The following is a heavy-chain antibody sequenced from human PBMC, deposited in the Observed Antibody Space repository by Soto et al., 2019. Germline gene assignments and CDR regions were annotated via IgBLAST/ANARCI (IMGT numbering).Heavy chain of an antibody. CDR2: VSASGSIT. Sequence: GGSLRLSCAASGFTFSSYDMSWVRQAPGKGLEWVSGVSASGSITSYADSAKGRFTISRDNAKNTVFLQMSSLRAEDTAVYFCAKGDCSGGRCYRGFDYWGQGTVVTVSS. CDR3: AKGDCSGGRCYRGFDY. D-gene: IGHD2-15*01. J-gene: IGHJ4*02. V-gene: IGHV3-23*01. CDR1: GFTFSSYD.